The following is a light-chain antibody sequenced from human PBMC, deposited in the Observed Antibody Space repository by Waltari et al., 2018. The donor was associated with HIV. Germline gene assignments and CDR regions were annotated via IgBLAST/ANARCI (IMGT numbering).Light chain of an antibody. V-gene: IGKV3-15*01. J-gene: IGKJ2*01. Sequence: EIVMTQSPATLSVSPGERATLSCRASQSVSSKLVWYQQKPGQAPRLLIYGASSRATGIAARFSGSGSGTEFTLTISSLQSEDFAVYYCQQYNNWPYTFGQGTKLEIK. CDR2: GAS. CDR3: QQYNNWPYT. CDR1: QSVSSK.